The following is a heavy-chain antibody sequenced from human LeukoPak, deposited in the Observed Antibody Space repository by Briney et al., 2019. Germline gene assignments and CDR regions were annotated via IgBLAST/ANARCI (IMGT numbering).Heavy chain of an antibody. Sequence: VASVKVSCKTSGFTFTNYDINWVRQAPGQGLEWMGWMNPNSGNTGYTQKFQGRVAMTRDNSITTAYMELSSLRSEDTAVYYCVKESGAVFGPDYFDSWGQGTLVIVSS. CDR2: MNPNSGNT. J-gene: IGHJ4*02. CDR1: GFTFTNYD. CDR3: VKESGAVFGPDYFDS. V-gene: IGHV1-8*01. D-gene: IGHD6-19*01.